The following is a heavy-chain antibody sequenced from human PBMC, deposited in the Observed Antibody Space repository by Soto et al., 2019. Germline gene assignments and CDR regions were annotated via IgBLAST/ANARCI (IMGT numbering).Heavy chain of an antibody. J-gene: IGHJ3*02. CDR3: ARDEGQWSDDAFDI. CDR1: GFTFSSYW. D-gene: IGHD6-19*01. V-gene: IGHV3-7*01. CDR2: IKQDGSEK. Sequence: GGSLRLSCAASGFTFSSYWMSWVRQAPGKGLEWVANIKQDGSEKYYVDSVKGRFTISRDNAKNSLYLQMNSLRAEDTAVYYCARDEGQWSDDAFDIWGQGTMVTVSS.